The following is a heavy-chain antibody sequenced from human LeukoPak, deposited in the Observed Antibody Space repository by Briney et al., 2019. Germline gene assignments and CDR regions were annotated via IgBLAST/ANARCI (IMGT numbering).Heavy chain of an antibody. Sequence: PSETLSLTGPASGGSISGYYWTWIRQPAGKGLEWIGRIYTSGSTNYNPSLKSRVTMSADMSKNQISLKLNSVTAADTAVYYCARCFNDYGDYRAFDIWGQGTMVTVSS. CDR2: IYTSGST. CDR1: GGSISGYY. J-gene: IGHJ3*02. D-gene: IGHD4-17*01. CDR3: ARCFNDYGDYRAFDI. V-gene: IGHV4-4*07.